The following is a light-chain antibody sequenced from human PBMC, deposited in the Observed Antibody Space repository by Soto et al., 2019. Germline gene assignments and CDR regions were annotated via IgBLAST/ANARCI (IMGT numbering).Light chain of an antibody. CDR1: QAINSN. Sequence: DIQLTQSPSFLSASLGDRATITCRAGQAINSNLAWYQQESGKAPKLLIYAASNLQSGVPSRFSGSLSGTEYTLTISSLQPGDFATYYCQQLNSYPLSFGGGTKVDIK. CDR3: QQLNSYPLS. J-gene: IGKJ4*01. CDR2: AAS. V-gene: IGKV1-9*01.